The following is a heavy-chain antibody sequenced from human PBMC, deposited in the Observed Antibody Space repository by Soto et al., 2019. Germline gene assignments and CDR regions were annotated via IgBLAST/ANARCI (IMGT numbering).Heavy chain of an antibody. CDR1: GYTFTSYG. Sequence: ASVKLSCKASGYTFTSYGISWVRQAPGKGLEWMGGFDPEDGETIYAQKFQGRVTMSEDTSTETAYMELSSLRSEDTAVYYCATEDYSSNWSFDYWGQGTQVTVSS. V-gene: IGHV1-24*01. D-gene: IGHD6-13*01. CDR3: ATEDYSSNWSFDY. CDR2: FDPEDGET. J-gene: IGHJ4*02.